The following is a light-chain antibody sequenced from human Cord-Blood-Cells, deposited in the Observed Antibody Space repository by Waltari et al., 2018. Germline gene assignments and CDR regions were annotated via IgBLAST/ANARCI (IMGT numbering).Light chain of an antibody. CDR2: GAS. V-gene: IGKV3-15*01. CDR3: QQYNNWPLT. CDR1: QSVSSN. J-gene: IGKJ4*01. Sequence: EIVMTQSPATLSVSPGERATISCRASQSVSSNLAWYQQKPGQAPGLLIYGASTRATGIPARFSGSGSGTEFTLTFSSLQSEDFAVYYCQQYNNWPLTFGGGTKVEIK.